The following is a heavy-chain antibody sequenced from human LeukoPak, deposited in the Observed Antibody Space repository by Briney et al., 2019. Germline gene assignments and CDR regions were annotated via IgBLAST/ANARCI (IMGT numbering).Heavy chain of an antibody. Sequence: SETLSLTCTVSGGSIGSYYWNWLRQSPEKGLEWIGSIYYSGSSNYNPSLKSRFTMSVDTSKNQFSLNLSSVTPADTAVYYCARSMSSGYYYWFDPWGQGTLVTVSS. CDR2: IYYSGSS. V-gene: IGHV4-59*01. J-gene: IGHJ5*02. CDR1: GGSIGSYY. CDR3: ARSMSSGYYYWFDP. D-gene: IGHD3-22*01.